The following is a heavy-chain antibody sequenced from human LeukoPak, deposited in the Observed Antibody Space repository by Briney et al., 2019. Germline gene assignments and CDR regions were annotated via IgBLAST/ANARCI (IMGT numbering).Heavy chain of an antibody. CDR1: GFTFSSYA. J-gene: IGHJ4*02. V-gene: IGHV3-23*01. CDR2: ISASGGST. D-gene: IGHD3-9*01. Sequence: PGGSLRLSCAASGFTFSSYAMSWVRQAPGKGLEWLSSISASGGSTYYADSVKGRFTNSRDNSKNTLYPQMDSLRADDTAVYYCAESPSGYYSYFDYWGQGALVTVSS. CDR3: AESPSGYYSYFDY.